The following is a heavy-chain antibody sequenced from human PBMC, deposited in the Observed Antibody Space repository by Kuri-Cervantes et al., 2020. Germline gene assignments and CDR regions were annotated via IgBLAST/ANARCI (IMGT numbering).Heavy chain of an antibody. J-gene: IGHJ4*02. CDR2: IYHSGST. CDR1: GGSISSGGYS. V-gene: IGHV4-30-2*01. Sequence: SETLSLTCAVSGGSISSGGYSWSWIRQPPGKGLEWIGYIYHSGSTYYNPSLKSRVTISVDTSKNQFSLKLSSVTAADTAVYYCARDRWTKGAGFDYWGQGTLVTVSS. CDR3: ARDRWTKGAGFDY. D-gene: IGHD2-15*01.